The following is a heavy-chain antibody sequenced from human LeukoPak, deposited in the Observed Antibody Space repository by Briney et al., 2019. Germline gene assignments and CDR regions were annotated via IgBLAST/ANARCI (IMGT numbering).Heavy chain of an antibody. CDR2: IQYDGSNQ. V-gene: IGHV3-30*02. CDR3: AKDRCSNGVGCYYYYMDV. Sequence: GSLRLSCAASPFTFSSYGMHWVRQAPGKGLEWVAYIQYDGSNQQYADSVKARSSISRDSSKNILYLQMNSLRAEDTAVYYCAKDRCSNGVGCYYYYMDVWGKGTTVTISS. J-gene: IGHJ6*03. CDR1: PFTFSSYG. D-gene: IGHD2-8*01.